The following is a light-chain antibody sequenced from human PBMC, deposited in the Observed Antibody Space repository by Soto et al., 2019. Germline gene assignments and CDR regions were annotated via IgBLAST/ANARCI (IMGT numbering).Light chain of an antibody. CDR3: QQRTNWPLGLT. V-gene: IGKV3-11*01. CDR2: DAS. J-gene: IGKJ4*01. CDR1: QSVSGY. Sequence: EIVLTQSPVTLSLSPGERATLSCRASQSVSGYLAWYQQKPGQAPRLLIYDASNRATGIPARLSGSGSGTDFTLTISSLEPEDFAVYYCQQRTNWPLGLTLGGGTKVEIK.